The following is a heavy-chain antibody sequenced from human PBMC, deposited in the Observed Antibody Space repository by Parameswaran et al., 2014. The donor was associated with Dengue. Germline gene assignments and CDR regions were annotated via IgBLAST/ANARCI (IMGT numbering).Heavy chain of an antibody. CDR2: ISGSGGST. Sequence: RWIRQPREGLEWVSAISGSGGSTYYADSVKGRFTISRDNSKNALYLQMNSLRAEDTAVYYCAKPLAVTDYWYFDLWGRGTLVTVSS. D-gene: IGHD2-8*02. CDR3: AKPLAVTDYWYFDL. J-gene: IGHJ2*01. V-gene: IGHV3-23*01.